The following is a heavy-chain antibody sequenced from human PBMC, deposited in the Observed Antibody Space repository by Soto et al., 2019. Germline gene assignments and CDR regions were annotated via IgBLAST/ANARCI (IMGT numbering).Heavy chain of an antibody. V-gene: IGHV3-23*01. D-gene: IGHD2-15*01. CDR3: AKRRGAGGHFDY. J-gene: IGHJ4*02. CDR1: GFTFSSYA. Sequence: PVGSLSLSCAASGFTFSSYAMGWIRQGPGKGLEWVAVVSIGGSTHYADSVRRRFTISRDKTKITLSLQMNSLTAEDTAVYFCAKRRGAGGHFDYWGQG. CDR2: VSIGGST.